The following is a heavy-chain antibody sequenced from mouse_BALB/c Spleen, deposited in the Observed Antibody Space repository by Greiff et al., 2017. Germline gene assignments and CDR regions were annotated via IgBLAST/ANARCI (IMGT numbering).Heavy chain of an antibody. CDR3: ARWGYYGSRGAMDY. J-gene: IGHJ4*01. V-gene: IGHV3-2*02. D-gene: IGHD1-1*01. CDR2: ISYSGST. CDR1: GYSITSDYA. Sequence: EVQLVESGPGLVKPSQSLSLTCTVTGYSITSDYAWNWIRQFPGNKLEWMGYISYSGSTSYNPSLKSRISITRDTSKNQFFLQLNSVTTEDTATYYCARWGYYGSRGAMDYWGQGTSVTVSS.